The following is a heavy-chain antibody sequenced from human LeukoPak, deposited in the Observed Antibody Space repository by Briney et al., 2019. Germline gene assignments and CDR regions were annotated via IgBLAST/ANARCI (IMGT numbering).Heavy chain of an antibody. J-gene: IGHJ5*02. CDR2: IHDSENT. CDR1: GGSISGHY. D-gene: IGHD3-10*01. CDR3: ARDCGYYGSGTLDWFDP. Sequence: SETLSLTCTVSGGSISGHYWSWIRQTPGKGLEWIGHIHDSENTNYNPSLKSRVTISVDTSKNQFSLKVTSVAAADTAVYFCARDCGYYGSGTLDWFDPWGQGTLVTVSS. V-gene: IGHV4-59*11.